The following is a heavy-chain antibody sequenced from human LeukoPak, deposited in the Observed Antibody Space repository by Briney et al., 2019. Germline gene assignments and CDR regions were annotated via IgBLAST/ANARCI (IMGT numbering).Heavy chain of an antibody. J-gene: IGHJ5*02. V-gene: IGHV1-46*01. Sequence: GASVKVSCKASGYTFTSYYMHWVRQAPGQGLEWMGIINPSGGSTSYAQKFQGRVTMTRDTSTSTVYMELSSLRSEDTAVYYCAREWDIVVVPAAQPYNWFDPWGQGTLVTVSS. CDR2: INPSGGST. CDR1: GYTFTSYY. D-gene: IGHD2-2*01. CDR3: AREWDIVVVPAAQPYNWFDP.